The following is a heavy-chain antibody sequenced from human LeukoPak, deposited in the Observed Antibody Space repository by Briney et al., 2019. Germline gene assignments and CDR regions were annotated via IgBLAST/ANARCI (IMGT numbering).Heavy chain of an antibody. Sequence: SETLSLTXTVSGGSIGSYYWSWIRQPPGKGLEWIGYIYYSGSTNYNPSLKSRVTISVDTSKNQFSLKLSSVTAADTAVYYCAREVYSGYDWRDYYYMDVWGKGTTVTVSS. CDR1: GGSIGSYY. J-gene: IGHJ6*03. V-gene: IGHV4-59*01. CDR2: IYYSGST. CDR3: AREVYSGYDWRDYYYMDV. D-gene: IGHD5-12*01.